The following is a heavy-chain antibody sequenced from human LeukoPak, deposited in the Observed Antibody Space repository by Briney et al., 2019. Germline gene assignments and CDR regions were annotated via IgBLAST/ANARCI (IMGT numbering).Heavy chain of an antibody. V-gene: IGHV4-34*01. CDR2: INHSGST. CDR1: GGSFSGYY. J-gene: IGHJ5*02. CDR3: ATIGVGGNDQTNWFDP. Sequence: SETLSLTCAVYGGSFSGYYWSWIRQPPGKGLEWIGEINHSGSTNYNPSLKSRVTISVDTSKNQFSLKLSSVAAADTAVYYCATIGVGGNDQTNWFDPWGQGTLVTVSS. D-gene: IGHD3-22*01.